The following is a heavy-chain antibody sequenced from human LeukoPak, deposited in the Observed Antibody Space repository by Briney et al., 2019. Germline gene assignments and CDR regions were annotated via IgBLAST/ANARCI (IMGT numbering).Heavy chain of an antibody. D-gene: IGHD3-16*02. CDR1: GGSFSSYA. CDR2: IIPIVGTA. V-gene: IGHV1-69*13. J-gene: IGHJ4*02. CDR3: ARDREDYVWASYRSSLPIELHY. Sequence: SVKVSCKASGGSFSSYAISWVRQAPGQGLEWMGGIIPIVGTANYAQEVQGRVTITADGSTSKAYMELRSLRSEDPAVYYCARDREDYVWASYRSSLPIELHYWPQGPLVPLPS.